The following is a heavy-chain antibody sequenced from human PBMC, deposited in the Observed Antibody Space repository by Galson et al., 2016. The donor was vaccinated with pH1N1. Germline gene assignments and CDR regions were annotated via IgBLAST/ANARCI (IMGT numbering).Heavy chain of an antibody. CDR3: TTDADDPMDV. CDR1: GLIFKNFA. Sequence: SLRLSCAASGLIFKNFAMHWVRQAPGKGLEWVAFIWMDGTGQKYADSVKVRFIISRDNSKNTLYSQMNSLGDEDTAIYYCTTDADDPMDVWGIGTTVTVSP. D-gene: IGHD3-16*01. J-gene: IGHJ6*04. V-gene: IGHV3-33*01. CDR2: IWMDGTGQ.